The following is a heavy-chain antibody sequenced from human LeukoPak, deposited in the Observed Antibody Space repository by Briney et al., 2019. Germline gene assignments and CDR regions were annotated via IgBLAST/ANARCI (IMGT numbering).Heavy chain of an antibody. CDR1: GFTFSSYN. Sequence: PGGSLRLSCAASGFTFSSYNMNWVRQAPGKGLEWVSSISSSSSYIYYAGSVKGRFTISRDNAKNSLYLQMNSLRAEDTAVYYCARGVVAGTFDYWGQGTLVTVSS. J-gene: IGHJ4*02. D-gene: IGHD6-19*01. CDR2: ISSSSSYI. CDR3: ARGVVAGTFDY. V-gene: IGHV3-21*01.